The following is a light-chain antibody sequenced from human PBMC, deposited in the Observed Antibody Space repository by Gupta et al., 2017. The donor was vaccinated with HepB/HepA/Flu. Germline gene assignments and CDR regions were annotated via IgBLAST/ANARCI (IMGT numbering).Light chain of an antibody. V-gene: IGKV3-11*01. Sequence: EIVLTQSPATLSLSPGERATLSCRASQSVSSYLAWYQQKPGQAPRLPIYDASNRATGIPARFSGSGSGTDFTLTISSLEPEDFAVYYCQQRSNWPLTFGGGTKVEI. CDR1: QSVSSY. CDR3: QQRSNWPLT. J-gene: IGKJ4*01. CDR2: DAS.